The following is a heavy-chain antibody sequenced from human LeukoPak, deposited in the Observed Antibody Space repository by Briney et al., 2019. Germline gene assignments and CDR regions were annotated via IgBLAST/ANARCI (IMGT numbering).Heavy chain of an antibody. Sequence: GGSLRLSCAASGFTFSSYGMHWVRQAPGKGLVWVSRINTDGSSTSYADSVKGRFTISRDNAKNTLYLQMNSLRAEDTAVYYCARVPHMPTYYDFWSGYELADWGQGTLVTVSS. D-gene: IGHD3-3*01. CDR2: INTDGSST. V-gene: IGHV3-74*01. CDR1: GFTFSSYG. CDR3: ARVPHMPTYYDFWSGYELAD. J-gene: IGHJ4*02.